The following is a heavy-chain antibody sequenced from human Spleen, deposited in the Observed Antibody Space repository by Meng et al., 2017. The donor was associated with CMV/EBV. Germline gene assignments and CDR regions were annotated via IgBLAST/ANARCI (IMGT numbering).Heavy chain of an antibody. Sequence: QVQRGQSGAGVKKPGASVKFSCKAPGYTVTDYYIHWVRQAPGQWLEWMGWIKPNDDKNYAQNFQGRVTMTRNMSINTVYMELSRLTSDDTAVYYCARSSGWSRFDYWGLGTLVTVSS. CDR2: IKPNDDK. CDR1: GYTVTDYY. D-gene: IGHD6-19*01. CDR3: ARSSGWSRFDY. V-gene: IGHV1-2*02. J-gene: IGHJ4*02.